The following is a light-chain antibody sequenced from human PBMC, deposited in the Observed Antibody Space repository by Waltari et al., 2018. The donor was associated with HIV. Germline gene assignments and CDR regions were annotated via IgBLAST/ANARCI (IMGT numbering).Light chain of an antibody. Sequence: DTQMTQSPSSLSPSVGQRVTITCRASANVRGDLGWFQQTAGKAPKRLIYAVSNWQGGVPSRFNGSGFATEFTLTISSLQPEDFATYYCLQYNAFPLTFGGGTRV. CDR1: ANVRGD. CDR3: LQYNAFPLT. CDR2: AVS. V-gene: IGKV1-17*01. J-gene: IGKJ4*01.